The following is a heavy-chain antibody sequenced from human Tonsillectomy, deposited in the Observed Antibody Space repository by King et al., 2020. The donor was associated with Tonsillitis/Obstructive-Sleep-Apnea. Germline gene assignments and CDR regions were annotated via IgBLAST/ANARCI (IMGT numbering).Heavy chain of an antibody. CDR2: NYYSGRT. D-gene: IGHD1-26*01. CDR1: GGSISSYY. Sequence: LQLQESGPGLVRPSETLSLTCTVSGGSISSYYWSWLRQPPGKGLEWIGYNYYSGRTNNNPSLKSRVTISVDTSKNQFSLKLSSVTAADTAVYYCARHYSGSYPGFDPWGQGTLVTVSS. CDR3: ARHYSGSYPGFDP. V-gene: IGHV4-59*08. J-gene: IGHJ5*02.